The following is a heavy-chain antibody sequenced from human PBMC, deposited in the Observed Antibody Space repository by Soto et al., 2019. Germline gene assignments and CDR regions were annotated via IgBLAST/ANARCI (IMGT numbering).Heavy chain of an antibody. CDR2: INAGNGNT. CDR3: ARDGSSSWYSDYNWFAP. D-gene: IGHD6-13*01. V-gene: IGHV1-3*01. Sequence: ASVKVSCKASGYTFTAYTMHWVRQAPGQRLEWMGWINAGNGNTKYSQKFQGRVTITRDTSASTAYMELSSLRSEDTAVYYCARDGSSSWYSDYNWFAPWSQGTLVPVSS. CDR1: GYTFTAYT. J-gene: IGHJ5*02.